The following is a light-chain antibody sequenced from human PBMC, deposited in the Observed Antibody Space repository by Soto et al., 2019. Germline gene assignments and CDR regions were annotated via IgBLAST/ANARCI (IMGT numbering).Light chain of an antibody. CDR2: EVS. CDR3: SSYTSSSTYV. Sequence: VLTQPLSVSGSDGRGVTISCTGTSSDVGSYNRVSWYQQPPGTAPKLMIYEVSNRPSGVPDRFSGSKSGNTASLTISGLQAEDEADYYCSSYTSSSTYVFGTGTKVTVL. J-gene: IGLJ1*01. V-gene: IGLV2-18*02. CDR1: SSDVGSYNR.